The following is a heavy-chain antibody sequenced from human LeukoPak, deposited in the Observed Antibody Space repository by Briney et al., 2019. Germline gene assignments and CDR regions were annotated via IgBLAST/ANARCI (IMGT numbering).Heavy chain of an antibody. Sequence: PGGSLTLSCAVSGFLFITYNMNWVRQAPGKGLEWVSAISGSGGSTYYADSVKGRFTISRDNSKNTLYLQMNSLRAEDTAVYYCAKDHDEWPPSLDYWGQGTLVTVSS. CDR1: GFLFITYN. J-gene: IGHJ4*02. V-gene: IGHV3-23*01. CDR3: AKDHDEWPPSLDY. CDR2: ISGSGGST. D-gene: IGHD3-3*01.